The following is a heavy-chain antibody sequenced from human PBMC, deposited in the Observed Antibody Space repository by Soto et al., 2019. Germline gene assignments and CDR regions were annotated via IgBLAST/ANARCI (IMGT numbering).Heavy chain of an antibody. Sequence: GGSLRLSCAASGFTFSSYWMNWVRQAPGKGLEWVANINQDGNEDNLLDSVKGRFTISRDNAKNSLFLQMNSLKVDDTAVYYCARTGDGHHDFLDYWGQGALVTVSS. D-gene: IGHD1-1*01. J-gene: IGHJ4*02. CDR3: ARTGDGHHDFLDY. CDR2: INQDGNED. V-gene: IGHV3-7*01. CDR1: GFTFSSYW.